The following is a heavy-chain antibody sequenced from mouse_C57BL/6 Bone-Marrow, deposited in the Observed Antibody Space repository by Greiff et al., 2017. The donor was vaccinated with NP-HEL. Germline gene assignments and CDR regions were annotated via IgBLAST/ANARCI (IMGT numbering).Heavy chain of an antibody. CDR1: GFNIKDDY. D-gene: IGHD5-5*01. CDR2: IDPENGDT. CDR3: TTYHHFDY. J-gene: IGHJ2*01. Sequence: EVQLQQSGAELVRPGASVTLSCTASGFNIKDDYMHWVKQRHEQGLEWIGWIDPENGDTEYASKFQGKATITADTSSNTAYLQLSSLTSEDTAVYYCTTYHHFDYWGQGTTLTVSS. V-gene: IGHV14-4*01.